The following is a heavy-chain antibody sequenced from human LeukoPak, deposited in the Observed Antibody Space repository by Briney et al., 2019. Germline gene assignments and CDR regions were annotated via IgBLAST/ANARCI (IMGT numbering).Heavy chain of an antibody. D-gene: IGHD3-22*01. Sequence: ASVKVSCKASGYTFTSYGISWVRQAPGQGLEWMGWISAYNGNTNYAQKLQGRVTMTTDTSTSTAYMELRSLRSDDTAVYYCARVPLYYYDSSGYPLYFDYWGQGTLVTVSS. CDR1: GYTFTSYG. CDR2: ISAYNGNT. J-gene: IGHJ4*02. V-gene: IGHV1-18*01. CDR3: ARVPLYYYDSSGYPLYFDY.